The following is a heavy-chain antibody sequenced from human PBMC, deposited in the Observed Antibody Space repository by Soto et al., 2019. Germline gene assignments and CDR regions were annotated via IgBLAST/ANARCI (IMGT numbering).Heavy chain of an antibody. Sequence: EVQLVETGGGLIQPGGSLRRSCAASGFTVSNNYMSWVRQAPGKGLEWVSLIYSGGSTFYADSVKGRFTISRDNSKNTLFLQMNSLRAEDTAVYFCATYTSLDYWGQGTLVTVSS. D-gene: IGHD2-2*02. CDR2: IYSGGST. CDR3: ATYTSLDY. J-gene: IGHJ4*02. CDR1: GFTVSNNY. V-gene: IGHV3-53*02.